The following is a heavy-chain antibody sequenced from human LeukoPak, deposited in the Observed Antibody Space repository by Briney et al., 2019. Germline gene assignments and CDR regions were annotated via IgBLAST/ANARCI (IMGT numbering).Heavy chain of an antibody. V-gene: IGHV3-7*03. CDR3: AKVRDSSGWHLDY. Sequence: GGSLRLSCAASGFTFSNYWMSWVRQAPGKGLEWVANIKQDGSVKQYVDSIKGRFTISRDNAKNTLYLQMDSLRVEDTAVYYCAKVRDSSGWHLDYWGQGALVTVSS. CDR2: IKQDGSVK. J-gene: IGHJ4*02. CDR1: GFTFSNYW. D-gene: IGHD6-19*01.